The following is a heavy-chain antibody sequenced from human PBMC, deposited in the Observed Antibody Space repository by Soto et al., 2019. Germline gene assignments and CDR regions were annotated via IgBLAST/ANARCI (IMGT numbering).Heavy chain of an antibody. CDR1: GFTFSSYS. CDR2: ISSSSSYI. D-gene: IGHD2-15*01. Sequence: GGSLRLSCAASGFTFSSYSMNWVRQAPGKGLEWVSSISSSSSYIYYADSVKGRFTISRDNAKNSLYLQMNSLRAEDTAVYYCASGSHELLPNWFDPWGQGTLVTVSS. CDR3: ASGSHELLPNWFDP. J-gene: IGHJ5*02. V-gene: IGHV3-21*01.